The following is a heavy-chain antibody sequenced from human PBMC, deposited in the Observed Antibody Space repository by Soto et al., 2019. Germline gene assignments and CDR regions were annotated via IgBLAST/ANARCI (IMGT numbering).Heavy chain of an antibody. CDR3: ARDQGNSCPFVDY. D-gene: IGHD5-18*01. V-gene: IGHV3-30-3*01. CDR1: GFTFSSYA. Sequence: QVQLVESGGGVVQPGRSLRLSCAASGFTFSSYAMHWVRQAPGKGLEWVAVISYDGSNKYYADSVKGRFTISRDNSKNTLDLQMTSLRAEDTAVYYCARDQGNSCPFVDYWGQGTLVTVSS. CDR2: ISYDGSNK. J-gene: IGHJ4*02.